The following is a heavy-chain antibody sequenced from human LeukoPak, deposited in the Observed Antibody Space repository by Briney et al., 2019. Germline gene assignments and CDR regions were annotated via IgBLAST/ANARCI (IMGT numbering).Heavy chain of an antibody. CDR1: GFTFSNSW. CDR3: ANGGTYSSGP. CDR2: IKPDGSAQ. D-gene: IGHD3-22*01. J-gene: IGHJ5*02. Sequence: GGSLRLSCAASGFTFSNSWMSWVRQAPGKGLEWVATIKPDGSAQYYVDSVKGRFTTSRDNAKNSLFLQINSLRAEDTAVYYCANGGTYSSGPWGQGTLVTVSS. V-gene: IGHV3-7*01.